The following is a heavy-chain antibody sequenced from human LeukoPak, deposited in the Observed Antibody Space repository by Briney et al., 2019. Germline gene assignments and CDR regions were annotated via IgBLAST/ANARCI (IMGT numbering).Heavy chain of an antibody. V-gene: IGHV4-59*11. Sequence: SETLSLTCSVSGGPISNHYWSWIRPPPPKPLEPLAYIYYSGSTKYHPSLKSRVTISVDTSKNQFSLKLSSVTAADTAVYYCARGGTTVTPGLLWFDPWGQGTLSPSPQ. J-gene: IGHJ5*02. CDR2: IYYSGST. CDR1: GGPISNHY. D-gene: IGHD4-17*01. CDR3: ARGGTTVTPGLLWFDP.